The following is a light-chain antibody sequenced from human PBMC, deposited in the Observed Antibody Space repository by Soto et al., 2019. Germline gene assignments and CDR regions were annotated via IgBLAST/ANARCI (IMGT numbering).Light chain of an antibody. CDR2: TYN. CDR1: SSNIGSNT. Sequence: QAVVTQPPSASGTPGQRVTISCSGSSSNIGSNTVNWYQQLPGTAPKLLIYTYNQRPSGVPDRFSGSKSGTSASLAISGLQSEDEADYYCATWDDSLNAWVFGGGTKVTVL. J-gene: IGLJ3*02. CDR3: ATWDDSLNAWV. V-gene: IGLV1-44*01.